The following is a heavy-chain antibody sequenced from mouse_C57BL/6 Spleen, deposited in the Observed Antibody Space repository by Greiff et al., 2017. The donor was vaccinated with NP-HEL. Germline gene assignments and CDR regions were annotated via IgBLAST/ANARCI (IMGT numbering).Heavy chain of an antibody. CDR1: GFTFSDYY. CDR2: INYDGSST. J-gene: IGHJ4*01. CDR3: ARDHGNYGGGAMDY. Sequence: EVMLVESEGGLVQPGSSMKLSCTASGFTFSDYYMAWVRQVPEKGLEWVANINYDGSSTYYLDSLKSRFIISRDNAKNMLYLQMSSLKSEDTATYYCARDHGNYGGGAMDYWGQGTSVTVSS. D-gene: IGHD2-1*01. V-gene: IGHV5-16*01.